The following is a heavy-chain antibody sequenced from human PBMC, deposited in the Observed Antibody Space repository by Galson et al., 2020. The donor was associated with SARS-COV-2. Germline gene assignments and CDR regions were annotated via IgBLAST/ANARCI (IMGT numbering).Heavy chain of an antibody. Sequence: GGSLRLSCAASGFTFSSYGMHWVRQAPGKGLEWVAVICFDGSNKYYADSVKGRFPISRDNYKNTLYLQMNSLRAEDTAVYYCAKEKLVYVDYWGQGTLVTVSS. CDR2: ICFDGSNK. D-gene: IGHD6-13*01. V-gene: IGHV3-33*06. J-gene: IGHJ4*02. CDR3: AKEKLVYVDY. CDR1: GFTFSSYG.